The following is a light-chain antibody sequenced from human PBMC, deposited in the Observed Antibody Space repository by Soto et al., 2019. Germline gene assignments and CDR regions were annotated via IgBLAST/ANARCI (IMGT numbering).Light chain of an antibody. J-gene: IGLJ2*01. CDR1: SSNIGNNY. CDR3: GTWDSSLSAVV. CDR2: ENN. V-gene: IGLV1-51*02. Sequence: QSVVTQPPSVSAAPGQKVTISCSGSSSNIGNNYVSWYQQLPGTAPKLLIYENNKRPSGIPDRFSGSKSGTSATLGITGLQTGDEADYYCGTWDSSLSAVVFGGGTKLT.